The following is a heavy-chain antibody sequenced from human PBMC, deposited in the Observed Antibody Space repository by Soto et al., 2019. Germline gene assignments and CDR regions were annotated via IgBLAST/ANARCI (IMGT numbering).Heavy chain of an antibody. CDR2: INAGNGNT. J-gene: IGHJ4*02. D-gene: IGHD1-20*01. CDR1: GYTFTSYA. V-gene: IGHV1-3*01. Sequence: QVQLVQSGAEVKKPGASVKVSCKASGYTFTSYAMHWVRQAPGQRLEWMGWINAGNGNTKYSQKFQGRVTITRDTSASTAYSELRGRRSEDTAVYYCARSITLAGDYWGQGTLVTVSS. CDR3: ARSITLAGDY.